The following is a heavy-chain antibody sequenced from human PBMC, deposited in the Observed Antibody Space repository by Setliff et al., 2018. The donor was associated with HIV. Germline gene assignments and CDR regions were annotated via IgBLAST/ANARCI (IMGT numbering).Heavy chain of an antibody. CDR3: ARGKGSSWYALPVDY. Sequence: PSETLSLTCAVYGGSFSGYYWSWIRQPPGKGLEWIGEINHSGSTNYNPSLKSRVTISVDTSKNQFSLKLSSVTAAGTAVYYCARGKGSSWYALPVDYWGQGTLVTVSS. CDR1: GGSFSGYY. D-gene: IGHD6-13*01. CDR2: INHSGST. V-gene: IGHV4-34*01. J-gene: IGHJ4*02.